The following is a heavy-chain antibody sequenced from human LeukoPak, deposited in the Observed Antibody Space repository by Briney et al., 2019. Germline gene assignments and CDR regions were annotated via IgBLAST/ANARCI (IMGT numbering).Heavy chain of an antibody. J-gene: IGHJ6*02. D-gene: IGHD6-19*01. Sequence: SETLSLTCTVSGGSISSYYWSWIRQPPGKGLEWIGYIYYSGSTNYNPSLKSRVTISVDTSKIQFSLKLSSVTAADTAVYYCARLEAGTFKGVYGMDVWGQGTTVTVSS. CDR1: GGSISSYY. CDR3: ARLEAGTFKGVYGMDV. V-gene: IGHV4-59*01. CDR2: IYYSGST.